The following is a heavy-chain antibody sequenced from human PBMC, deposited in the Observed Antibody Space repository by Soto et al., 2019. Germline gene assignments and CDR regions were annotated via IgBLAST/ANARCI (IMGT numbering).Heavy chain of an antibody. Sequence: GGSLRLSCAASGFTFSSYSMNWVRQAPGKGLEWVSYISSSSSTIYYAVSVKGRFTISRDNAKNSLYLQMNSLRAEDMAVYYCSRDKLTIFVVVTYLMDVWGKGTTVTVSS. D-gene: IGHD3-3*01. CDR1: GFTFSSYS. J-gene: IGHJ6*03. CDR3: SRDKLTIFVVVTYLMDV. CDR2: ISSSSSTI. V-gene: IGHV3-48*01.